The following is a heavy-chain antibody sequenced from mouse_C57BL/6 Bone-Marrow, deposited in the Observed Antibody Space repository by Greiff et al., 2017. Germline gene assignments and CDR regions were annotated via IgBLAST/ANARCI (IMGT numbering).Heavy chain of an antibody. Sequence: QVQLQQPGAELVKPGASVKLSCKASGYTFTSYWMHWVKQRPGQGLEWIGMIHPNSGSTNNNEKFKSKATLTVDKSSSTAYMQLSSLTSEDSAVYYCARSGGWLLSFAYWGQGTLVTVSA. CDR2: IHPNSGST. CDR3: ARSGGWLLSFAY. J-gene: IGHJ3*01. D-gene: IGHD2-3*01. CDR1: GYTFTSYW. V-gene: IGHV1-64*01.